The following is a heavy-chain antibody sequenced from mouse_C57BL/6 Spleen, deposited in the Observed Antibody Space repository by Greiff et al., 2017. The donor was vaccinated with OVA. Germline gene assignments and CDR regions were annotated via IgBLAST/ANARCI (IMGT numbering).Heavy chain of an antibody. CDR2: IYPGDGDT. CDR1: GYAFSSYW. J-gene: IGHJ1*03. V-gene: IGHV1-80*01. CDR3: ARWGYGSSYGGYFDV. Sequence: VQLQQSGAELVKPGASVKISCKASGYAFSSYWMNWVKQRPGKGLEWIGQIYPGDGDTNYNGKFKGKATLTADKSSSTAYMQLSSLTSEDSAVYFCARWGYGSSYGGYFDVWGTGTTVTVSS. D-gene: IGHD1-1*01.